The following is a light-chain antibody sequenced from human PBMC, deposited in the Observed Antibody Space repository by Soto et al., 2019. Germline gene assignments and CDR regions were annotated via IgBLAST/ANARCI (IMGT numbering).Light chain of an antibody. V-gene: IGKV1-5*03. CDR2: KAS. CDR1: QSISSW. J-gene: IGKJ1*01. Sequence: DIQMTQSPSTLSASVADRVTITCRASQSISSWLAWYQQKPGKAPKLLIYKASSLECGVPSRFSGSGSGTEFTLTISSLQPDDVATYYCQQYNSYSGTFGQGTKVDIK. CDR3: QQYNSYSGT.